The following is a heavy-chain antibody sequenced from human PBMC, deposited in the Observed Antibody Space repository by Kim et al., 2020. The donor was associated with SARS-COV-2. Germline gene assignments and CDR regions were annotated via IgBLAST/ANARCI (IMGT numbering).Heavy chain of an antibody. J-gene: IGHJ4*02. CDR3: ARAGGSEDY. CDR1: GFTFSSYA. D-gene: IGHD2-8*02. Sequence: GGSLRLSCAASGFTFSSYAMHWVRQAPGKGLEWVAVISYDGSNKYYADSVKGRFTISRDNSKNTLYLQMNSLRAEDTAVYYCARAGGSEDYWGQGTLVTVSS. CDR2: ISYDGSNK. V-gene: IGHV3-30-3*01.